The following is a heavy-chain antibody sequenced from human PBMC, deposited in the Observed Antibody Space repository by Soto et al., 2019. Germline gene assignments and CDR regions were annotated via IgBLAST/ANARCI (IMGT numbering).Heavy chain of an antibody. V-gene: IGHV4-4*07. CDR1: GDPITSYF. CDR3: ARTLSGFTYGSRQFYFDY. D-gene: IGHD3-10*01. J-gene: IGHJ4*02. CDR2: MFPGGTT. Sequence: PSETLSLTCTVSGDPITSYFWSWIRQPAGKGLEWIGHMFPGGTTSHNSSLKSRVSMSIDTSKNQFSLTLTSVTAADTAVHYCARTLSGFTYGSRQFYFDYWGQGTLVTVSS.